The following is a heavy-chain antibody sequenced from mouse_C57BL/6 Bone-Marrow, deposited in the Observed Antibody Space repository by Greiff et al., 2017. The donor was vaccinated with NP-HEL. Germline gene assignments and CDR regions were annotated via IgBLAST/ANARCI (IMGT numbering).Heavy chain of an antibody. CDR1: FSPFPSSS. D-gene: IGHD4-1*01. J-gene: IGHJ3*01. CDR3: TRLLGLAY. CDR2: IDPETGGT. V-gene: IGHV1-15*01. Sequence: HVQLQQSGAELVRPGAAAHLPFPSSFSPFPSSSLPFFTHTPFHGLEWIGAIDPETGGTAYNQKFKGKAILTADKSSSTAYMELRSLTSEDSAVYYCTRLLGLAYWGQGTLVTVSA.